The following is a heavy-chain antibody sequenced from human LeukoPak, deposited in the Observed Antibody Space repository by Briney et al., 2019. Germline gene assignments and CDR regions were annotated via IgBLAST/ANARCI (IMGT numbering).Heavy chain of an antibody. CDR1: GGSFSGYY. J-gene: IGHJ4*02. Sequence: PSETLSLTCAVYGGSFSGYYWSWIRQPPGKGLEWIGEINHSGSSNYNPSLKSRVTISVDTSKNQFSLKLSSVTAADTAAYYCARDGLLMNLDHGGQGTLVTVSS. V-gene: IGHV4-34*01. CDR3: ARDGLLMNLDH. CDR2: INHSGSS.